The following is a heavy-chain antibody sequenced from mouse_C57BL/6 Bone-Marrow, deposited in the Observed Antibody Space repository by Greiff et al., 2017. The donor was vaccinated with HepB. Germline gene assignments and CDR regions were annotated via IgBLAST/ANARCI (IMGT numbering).Heavy chain of an antibody. D-gene: IGHD2-4*01. V-gene: IGHV1-9*01. CDR1: GYTFTGYW. J-gene: IGHJ2*01. Sequence: VQLQQSGAELMKPGASVKLSCKATGYTFTGYWIEWVKQRPGHGLEWIGEILPGSGSTNYNEKFKGKATFTADTSSNTAYMQLSSLTTEDSAIYYCARKRVYYDYDGGRFDYWGQGTTLTVSS. CDR2: ILPGSGST. CDR3: ARKRVYYDYDGGRFDY.